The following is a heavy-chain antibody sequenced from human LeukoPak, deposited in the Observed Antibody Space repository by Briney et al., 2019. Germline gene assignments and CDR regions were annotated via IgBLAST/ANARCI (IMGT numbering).Heavy chain of an antibody. CDR1: GYTFTSYG. V-gene: IGHV1-18*01. J-gene: IGHJ4*02. Sequence: ASVKVSCKASGYTFTSYGISWVRQAPGQGLEWMGWISAYNGNTNYAQKLQGRVTMTTDTSTSTAYMELRSLRSDDTAVYYCASGGITMIVVVMGFDYWGQGTLVTVSS. CDR2: ISAYNGNT. CDR3: ASGGITMIVVVMGFDY. D-gene: IGHD3-22*01.